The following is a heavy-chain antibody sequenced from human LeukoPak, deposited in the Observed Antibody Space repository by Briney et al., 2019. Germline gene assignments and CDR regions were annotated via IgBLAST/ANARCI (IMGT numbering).Heavy chain of an antibody. CDR1: GFTFSSYD. D-gene: IGHD3-10*01. CDR2: IGTAGDT. J-gene: IGHJ6*02. CDR3: ARVSGGSQNYYYGMDV. Sequence: GRSLRLSCAASGFTFSSYDMHWVRQATGKGLEWVSAIGTAGDTYYPGSVKGRFTISRENAKNSLYLQMNSLRAGDTAVYYCARVSGGSQNYYYGMDVWGQGTTVTVSS. V-gene: IGHV3-13*01.